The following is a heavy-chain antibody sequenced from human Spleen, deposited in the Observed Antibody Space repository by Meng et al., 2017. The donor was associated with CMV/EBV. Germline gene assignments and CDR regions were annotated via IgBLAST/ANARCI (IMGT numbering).Heavy chain of an antibody. V-gene: IGHV3-20*03. CDR1: GVTLDDYA. D-gene: IGHD2-21*01. J-gene: IGHJ4*02. CDR2: HNWSGGRT. CDR3: VRRRIVVLPAVDFDY. Sequence: SGVTLDDYAMSWVRQVLGKGLEWVASHNWSGGRTSYADSVKGRFTISRDDAKSFLYLQMNSLRVEDTALYYCVRRRIVVLPAVDFDYWGQGTLVTVSS.